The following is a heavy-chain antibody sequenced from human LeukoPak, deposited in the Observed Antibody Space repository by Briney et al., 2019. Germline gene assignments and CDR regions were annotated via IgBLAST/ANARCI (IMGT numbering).Heavy chain of an antibody. V-gene: IGHV4-4*07. D-gene: IGHD2-8*01. CDR1: GGSISNYY. J-gene: IGHJ5*01. CDR3: ARDRCEGYCTSFDF. CDR2: IHSSGST. Sequence: PSETLSLTCTVSGGSISNYYWSWIRQPAGKGLEWIGRIHSSGSTNYNPSLKSRVTISVDKSKNQFSLRLSSVIAADTAVYFCARDRCEGYCTSFDFWAQGTLVTVSS.